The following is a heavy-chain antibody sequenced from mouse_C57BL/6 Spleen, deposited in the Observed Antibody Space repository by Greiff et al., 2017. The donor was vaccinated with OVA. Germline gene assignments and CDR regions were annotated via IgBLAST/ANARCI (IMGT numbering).Heavy chain of an antibody. CDR2: VDPSDSYT. D-gene: IGHD2-4*01. V-gene: IGHV1-69*01. J-gene: IGHJ2*01. CDR3: ARPNYYDPYYFDY. CDR1: GYTFTSYW. Sequence: VQLKQPGAELVMPGASVKLSCKASGYTFTSYWMHWVKQRPGQGLEWIGEVDPSDSYTNYNQKFKGKSTLTVDKSSSTAYMQLSSLTSEDSAVYYCARPNYYDPYYFDYWGQGTTLTVSS.